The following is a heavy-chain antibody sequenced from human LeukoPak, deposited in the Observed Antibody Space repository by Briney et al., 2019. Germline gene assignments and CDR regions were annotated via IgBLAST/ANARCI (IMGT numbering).Heavy chain of an antibody. V-gene: IGHV3-7*02. Sequence: PGGSLRLSCAASGFTFSNYWMSWVRQAPGKGLEWVANIKEDGSEKYYVDSVKGRFTISRDNAKNSLYLQMNSPRAEDTAVYYCARTIRGYWGQGTLVTVSS. D-gene: IGHD3-10*01. J-gene: IGHJ4*02. CDR2: IKEDGSEK. CDR1: GFTFSNYW. CDR3: ARTIRGY.